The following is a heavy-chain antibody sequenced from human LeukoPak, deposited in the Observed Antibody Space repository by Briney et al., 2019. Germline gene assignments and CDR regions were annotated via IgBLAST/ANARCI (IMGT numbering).Heavy chain of an antibody. J-gene: IGHJ4*02. V-gene: IGHV4-59*01. CDR3: ARDGSGSYQPGDSSFDY. Sequence: PSETLSLTCTVSGGSITSYWSWIRQPPGKGLEWIGYIYYSGSTNYNPSLKSRVTMSIDTSKNQFSLKLSSVTAADTAVYYCARDGSGSYQPGDSSFDYWGQGTLVTVSS. D-gene: IGHD1-26*01. CDR2: IYYSGST. CDR1: GGSITSY.